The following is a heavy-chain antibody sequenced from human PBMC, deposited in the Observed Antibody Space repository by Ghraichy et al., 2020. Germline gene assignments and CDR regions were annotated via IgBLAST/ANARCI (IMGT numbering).Heavy chain of an antibody. CDR3: VKDDDQYAIDY. V-gene: IGHV3-74*01. J-gene: IGHJ4*02. Sequence: GALRLSCAASGFSFSNYWMHWVRQVPGEGPVCVSRIKSDGTYTDHADFVKGRFTISRDNAKNTLYLQMNSLRVEDTAVYYCVKDDDQYAIDYWGQGTLVTVSS. D-gene: IGHD2-2*01. CDR1: GFSFSNYW. CDR2: IKSDGTYT.